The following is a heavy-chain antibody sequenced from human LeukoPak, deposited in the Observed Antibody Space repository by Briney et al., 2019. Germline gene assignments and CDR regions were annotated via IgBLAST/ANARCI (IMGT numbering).Heavy chain of an antibody. V-gene: IGHV4-34*01. CDR1: GGSFSGYY. CDR2: INHSGST. J-gene: IGHJ4*02. D-gene: IGHD5-12*01. CDR3: ARKNPRWLRFHY. Sequence: PSQTLSLTCAVYGGSFSGYYWSWIRQPPGKGLEWIGEINHSGSTNYNPSLKSRVTISVDTSKNQFSLKLSSVTAADTAVYYCARKNPRWLRFHYWGQGTLVTVSS.